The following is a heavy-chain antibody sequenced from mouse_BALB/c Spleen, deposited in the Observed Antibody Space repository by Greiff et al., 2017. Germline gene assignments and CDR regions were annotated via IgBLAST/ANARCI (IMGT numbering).Heavy chain of an antibody. V-gene: IGHV1-39*01. D-gene: IGHD1-1*01. CDR2: INPYYGST. J-gene: IGHJ4*01. Sequence: VQLQQSGPELVKPGASVKMSCKASGYSFTDYIMLWVKQSHGKSLEWIGNINPYYGSTSYNLKFKGKATLTVDKSSSTAYMQLNSLTSEDSAVYYCARGLLGAMDYWGQGTSVTVSS. CDR1: GYSFTDYI. CDR3: ARGLLGAMDY.